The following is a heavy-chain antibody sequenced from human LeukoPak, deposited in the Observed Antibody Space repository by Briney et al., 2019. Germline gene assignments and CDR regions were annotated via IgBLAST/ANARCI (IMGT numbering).Heavy chain of an antibody. CDR1: GFTFSSYG. Sequence: GGSLRLSCAASGFTFSSYGMHWVRQAPGKGLEWVAVISYDGSNKYYADSVKGRFTISRDNSKNTLYLQMNSLRAEDTAVYYCAKDGDITIFGVVIKSDYWGQGTLVTVSS. CDR2: ISYDGSNK. V-gene: IGHV3-30*18. CDR3: AKDGDITIFGVVIKSDY. D-gene: IGHD3-3*01. J-gene: IGHJ4*02.